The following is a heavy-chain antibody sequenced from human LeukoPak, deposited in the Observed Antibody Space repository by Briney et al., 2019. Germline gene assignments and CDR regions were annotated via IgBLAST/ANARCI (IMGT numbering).Heavy chain of an antibody. J-gene: IGHJ4*02. CDR2: IYYSGST. CDR1: GGSISSYY. Sequence: SETLSLTCTVSGGSISSYYWSWIRQPPGKGLEWIGYIYYSGSTNYNPSLKSRVTISVDTSKNQFSLKLSSVTAADTAVHYCARHGGGYYDSSGYLGYWGQGTLVTVSS. D-gene: IGHD3-22*01. CDR3: ARHGGGYYDSSGYLGY. V-gene: IGHV4-59*08.